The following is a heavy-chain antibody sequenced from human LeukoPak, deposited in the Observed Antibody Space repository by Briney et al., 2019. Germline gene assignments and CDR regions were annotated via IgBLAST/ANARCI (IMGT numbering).Heavy chain of an antibody. J-gene: IGHJ6*03. Sequence: SETLSLTCTVSGGSISNYYWNWIRQPAGKGLEWIGRIYTSGSTNYNPSLKSRVTISVDTSKNQFSLKLSSVTAADTAVYYCARTYDDYMDVWGKGTTVTISS. CDR2: IYTSGST. CDR3: ARTYDDYMDV. CDR1: GGSISNYY. V-gene: IGHV4-4*07. D-gene: IGHD3-3*01.